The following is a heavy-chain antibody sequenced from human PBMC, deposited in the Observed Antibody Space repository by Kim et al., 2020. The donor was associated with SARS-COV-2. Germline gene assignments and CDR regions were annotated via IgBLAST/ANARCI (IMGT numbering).Heavy chain of an antibody. D-gene: IGHD4-17*01. Sequence: ASVKGRVSISRDDSKHSLYLQMNSLETEDTAVYYCTMTYGGYSGRYYSEYWGQGTLVTVSS. CDR3: TMTYGGYSGRYYSEY. J-gene: IGHJ4*02. V-gene: IGHV3-72*01.